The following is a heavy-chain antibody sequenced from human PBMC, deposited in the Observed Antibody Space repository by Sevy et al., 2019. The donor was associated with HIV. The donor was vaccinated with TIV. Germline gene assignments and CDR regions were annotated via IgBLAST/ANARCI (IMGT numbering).Heavy chain of an antibody. Sequence: ASVKVSCKASGYNFNNYYIHWVRQAPGQGLQWMGVINPTSSSTYYPPKFQVRVTMTRYTSSSTVSLDLSSLRSEDTAVYYCARLAGTSRCFASWGQGTLVADSS. J-gene: IGHJ4*02. CDR3: ARLAGTSRCFAS. D-gene: IGHD6-19*01. CDR2: INPTSSST. V-gene: IGHV1-46*02. CDR1: GYNFNNYY.